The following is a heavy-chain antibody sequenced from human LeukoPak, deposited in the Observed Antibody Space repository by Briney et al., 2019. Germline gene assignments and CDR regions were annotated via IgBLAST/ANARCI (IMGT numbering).Heavy chain of an antibody. CDR1: GFTFSSFA. V-gene: IGHV3-23*01. CDR2: VTGSGSVTSST. D-gene: IGHD3-3*01. Sequence: PGGSLRLSCAASGFTFSSFAMSWVRQAPGKGLEWVSSVTGSGSVTSSTYYADSVKGRFTISRDNSKNTLYLQMNSLRAEDTALYCCAKEGTYNNFWSGYFHWGQGALVTVSS. CDR3: AKEGTYNNFWSGYFH. J-gene: IGHJ4*02.